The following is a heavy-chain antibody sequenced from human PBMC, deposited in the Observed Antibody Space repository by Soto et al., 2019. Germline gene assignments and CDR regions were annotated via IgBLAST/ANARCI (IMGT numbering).Heavy chain of an antibody. Sequence: XXTLSLTFTVSGGSISSYYWRWLPQPPGKGLEWIGNINYSGTTNYNSSLRNRVTISVDTSRNQFSLQLTSVTDADAAVYYCAREDHDYGSGSLDYWGQGILVTVSS. CDR2: INYSGTT. CDR1: GGSISSYY. V-gene: IGHV4-59*01. CDR3: AREDHDYGSGSLDY. J-gene: IGHJ4*02. D-gene: IGHD3-10*01.